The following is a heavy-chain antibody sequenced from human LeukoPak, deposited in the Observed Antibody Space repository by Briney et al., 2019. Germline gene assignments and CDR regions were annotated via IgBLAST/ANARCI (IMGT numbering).Heavy chain of an antibody. Sequence: PSETLSLTCTVSGGSISSSSYYWGWIRQPPGKGLEWIGSTYYSGSTYYNPSLKSRVTISVDTSKNQFSLKLSSVTAADTAVYYCANALGYYYDSSGYYSDYWGQGTLITVSS. D-gene: IGHD3-22*01. J-gene: IGHJ4*02. V-gene: IGHV4-39*07. CDR1: GGSISSSSYY. CDR3: ANALGYYYDSSGYYSDY. CDR2: TYYSGST.